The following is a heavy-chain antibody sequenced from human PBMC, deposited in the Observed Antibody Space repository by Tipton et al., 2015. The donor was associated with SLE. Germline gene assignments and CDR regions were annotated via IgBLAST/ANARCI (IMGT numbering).Heavy chain of an antibody. D-gene: IGHD6-13*01. CDR2: IKQDGSEK. CDR1: GFTFSSYW. CDR3: ARDQPGIAAAGTTR. V-gene: IGHV3-7*05. Sequence: SLRRSCAASGFTFSSYWMSWVRQAPGKGLEWAANIKQDGSEKYYVDSVKGRFTISRDNAKNSLYLQMNSLRAEDTAVYYCARDQPGIAAAGTTRWGQGTLVTVSS. J-gene: IGHJ4*02.